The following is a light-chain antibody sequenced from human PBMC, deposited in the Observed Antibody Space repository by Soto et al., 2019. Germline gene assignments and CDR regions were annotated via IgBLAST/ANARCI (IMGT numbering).Light chain of an antibody. CDR3: CSYASSSTFV. V-gene: IGLV2-23*02. CDR1: SSDVGTYSL. Sequence: QSALTQPASVSGSPGQSITISCTGTSSDVGTYSLVSWYQQHPGKAPKLMIYDDYKRPSGVSNRFSCSKSGNTASLTISGLQAEDESDYYCCSYASSSTFVFGGGTKLTVL. J-gene: IGLJ2*01. CDR2: DDY.